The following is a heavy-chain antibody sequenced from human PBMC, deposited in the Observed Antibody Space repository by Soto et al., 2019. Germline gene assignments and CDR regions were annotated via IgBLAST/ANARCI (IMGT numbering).Heavy chain of an antibody. V-gene: IGHV3-48*01. Sequence: GGSMKICCATSGFAFNLYSMKWVRQAPGKGLEWISYIGNNTNSVYYADSVKGRFTISRDNAKNSLYLQMNSLRADDTAVCYCMGAAHSAYRGLGTLVTGSS. CDR1: GFAFNLYS. CDR3: MGAAHSAY. CDR2: IGNNTNSV. D-gene: IGHD2-15*01. J-gene: IGHJ4*02.